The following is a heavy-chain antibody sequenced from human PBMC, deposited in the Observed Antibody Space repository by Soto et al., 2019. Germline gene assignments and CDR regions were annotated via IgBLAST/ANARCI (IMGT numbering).Heavy chain of an antibody. CDR1: GYNFNDYA. V-gene: IGHV1-3*01. J-gene: IGHJ4*02. CDR3: AHSSGWFALHS. CDR2: INGDSGST. Sequence: ASVKVSCKASGYNFNDYAIHWVRLAPGQRLEWMGWINGDSGSTKYSQNFQDRVTFTRDTSATTAYMELNSLILEDTAIYYCAHSSGWFALHSWGQGTPVTVSS. D-gene: IGHD6-19*01.